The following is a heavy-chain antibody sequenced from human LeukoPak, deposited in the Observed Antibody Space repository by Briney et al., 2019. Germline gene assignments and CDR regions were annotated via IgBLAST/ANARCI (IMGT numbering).Heavy chain of an antibody. CDR3: ARDQVDSSGYYYNFDY. D-gene: IGHD3-22*01. J-gene: IGHJ4*02. CDR1: GDSVSSNSAA. Sequence: AQTLSLTCVISGDSVSSNSAAWNWIRQSPSRGLEWLGRTYYRSKWYSYSAVSVKSRIIINPDTSKNQFSLQLNSVTPEDTAVYYCARDQVDSSGYYYNFDYWGQGTLVTVSS. CDR2: TYYRSKWYS. V-gene: IGHV6-1*01.